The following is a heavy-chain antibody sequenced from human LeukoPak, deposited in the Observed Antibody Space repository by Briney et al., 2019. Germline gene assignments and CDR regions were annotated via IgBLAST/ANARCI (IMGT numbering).Heavy chain of an antibody. CDR1: GGSFSGYY. CDR3: ARGSGYVFMDV. V-gene: IGHV4-34*01. CDR2: INHSGST. D-gene: IGHD5-12*01. Sequence: SETLSLTCAVYGGSFSGYYWSWIRQPPGKGLEWIGEINHSGSTNYNPSLKSRVTISVDTSKNQFSLKLSSVTAADTAVYYCARGSGYVFMDVWGKGTTVTISS. J-gene: IGHJ6*03.